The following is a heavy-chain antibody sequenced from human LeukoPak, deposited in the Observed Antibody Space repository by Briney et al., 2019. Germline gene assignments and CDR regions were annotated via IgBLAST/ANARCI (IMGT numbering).Heavy chain of an antibody. CDR3: ATRYYDILTGYSNYYYGMDV. J-gene: IGHJ6*02. Sequence: GGSLRLSCAASGFTVSSNYMTWVRRAPGKGLEWVSVIYSGGSTHYADSVKGRFTISRDDSKNTLYLQMNSLRAEDTAVYYCATRYYDILTGYSNYYYGMDVWGQGTTVTVSS. CDR1: GFTVSSNY. CDR2: IYSGGST. D-gene: IGHD3-9*01. V-gene: IGHV3-53*01.